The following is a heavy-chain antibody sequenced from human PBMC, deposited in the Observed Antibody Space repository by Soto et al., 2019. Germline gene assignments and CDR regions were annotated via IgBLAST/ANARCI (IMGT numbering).Heavy chain of an antibody. CDR1: GYTFTSYY. V-gene: IGHV1-46*03. CDR3: ARRWAYCSGGSCYSGFHFDY. Sequence: ASVKVSCKASGYTFTSYYMHWVRQAPGQGLEWMGKINPSGGSTSYAQKFQGRVTMTRDTSTSTVYMELSSLRSEDTAVYYCARRWAYCSGGSCYSGFHFDYWGQGTLVTVS. CDR2: INPSGGST. J-gene: IGHJ4*02. D-gene: IGHD2-15*01.